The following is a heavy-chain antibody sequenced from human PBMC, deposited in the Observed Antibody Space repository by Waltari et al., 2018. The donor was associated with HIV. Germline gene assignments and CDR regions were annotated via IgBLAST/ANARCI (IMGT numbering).Heavy chain of an antibody. D-gene: IGHD3-10*01. V-gene: IGHV4-31*03. J-gene: IGHJ4*02. CDR1: GCSISSGGYY. CDR3: ARVSDSYGTVFEY. Sequence: QVQLQESGTGLVKSSQTMSLTCTVSGCSISSGGYYWNGIRQPPGKGLEWIGYIQHSGSTYYNPSLKSRVSISVNTSKNQFSLNLTSVTAADTAVYYCARVSDSYGTVFEYWGQGTLVSVSS. CDR2: IQHSGST.